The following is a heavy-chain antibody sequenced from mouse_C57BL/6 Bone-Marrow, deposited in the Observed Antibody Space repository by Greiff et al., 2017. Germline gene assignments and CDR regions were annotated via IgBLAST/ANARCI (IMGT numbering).Heavy chain of an antibody. CDR2: IDPENGDT. CDR1: GFNIKDDY. J-gene: IGHJ4*01. D-gene: IGHD2-14*01. V-gene: IGHV14-4*01. CDR3: TTRLGYAMDY. Sequence: EVQLQQSGAELVRPGASVKLSCTASGFNIKDDYMHWVKQRPEQGLEWIGWIDPENGDTEYASKFQGKATITADTSSNTAYLQLSSLTSEDTAVYYCTTRLGYAMDYWGQGTSVTVFS.